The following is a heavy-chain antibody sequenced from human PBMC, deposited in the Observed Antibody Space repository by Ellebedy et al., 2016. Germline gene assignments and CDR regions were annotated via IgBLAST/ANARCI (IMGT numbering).Heavy chain of an antibody. V-gene: IGHV3-74*01. J-gene: IGHJ4*02. CDR1: GFTFSSYS. D-gene: IGHD2-21*02. Sequence: HTGGSLRLSCAASGFTFSSYSMNWVRQAPGKGLVWVSRINIDGGTTNYADSVKGRFTISRDNAKDTLYLQMNSVRAEDTAVYYCARSAFCSADCHYYFDSWGQGTLVTVSS. CDR2: INIDGGTT. CDR3: ARSAFCSADCHYYFDS.